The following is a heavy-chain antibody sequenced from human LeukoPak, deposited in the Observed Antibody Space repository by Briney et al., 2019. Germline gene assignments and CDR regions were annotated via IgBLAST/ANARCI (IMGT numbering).Heavy chain of an antibody. V-gene: IGHV3-23*01. CDR2: ISAGADVI. CDR3: ARDAVTYYYDSSGYPEYFQH. CDR1: GFSFRDYP. D-gene: IGHD3-22*01. Sequence: GGSLRLSCEAAGFSFRDYPMGWVRRASGKRLEWVSGISAGADVIFYADPVKGRFTISRDNAKNSLYLQMNSLRAEDTAVYYCARDAVTYYYDSSGYPEYFQHWGQGTLVTVSS. J-gene: IGHJ1*01.